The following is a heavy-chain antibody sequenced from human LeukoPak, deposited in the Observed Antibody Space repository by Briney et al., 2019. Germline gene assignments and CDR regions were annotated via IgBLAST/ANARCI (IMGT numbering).Heavy chain of an antibody. D-gene: IGHD3-3*02. CDR2: ISSRSSAI. CDR3: ARDLARSGEDY. Sequence: GGSLRLSCAASGFTFSSYAMNWVRQAPGKGLEWVSYISSRSSAIYYADSVKGRFTISRDNAKNSLYLQMNSLRVEDTAVYYCARDLARSGEDYWGQGALVTVSS. V-gene: IGHV3-48*04. CDR1: GFTFSSYA. J-gene: IGHJ4*02.